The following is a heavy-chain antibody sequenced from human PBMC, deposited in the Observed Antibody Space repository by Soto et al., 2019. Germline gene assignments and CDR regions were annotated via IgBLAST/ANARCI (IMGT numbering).Heavy chain of an antibody. J-gene: IGHJ6*02. CDR2: IHHSGAT. CDR3: ARFLEWLFSGMDV. CDR1: GGSVSSFSYY. Sequence: SETLSLPCSVSGGSVSSFSYYWSWIRQPPGRRPEWIGYIHHSGATRYNPSLNDRVSISLDNSKNTLYLQMNSLRAEDTAVYYCARFLEWLFSGMDVWGQGTTVTVYS. D-gene: IGHD3-3*01. V-gene: IGHV4-61*01.